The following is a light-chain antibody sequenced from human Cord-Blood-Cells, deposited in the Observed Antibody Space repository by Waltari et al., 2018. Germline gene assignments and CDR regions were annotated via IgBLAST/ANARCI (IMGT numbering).Light chain of an antibody. Sequence: QSALTQPASVSGSPGQSITISCTGTSSDVGSYNLVSWYQQHPGKAPKLMIYEGSKRPSGVLNRFSGSKAGNTASLTISGRQAEDEADYYCCSYAGSSTLVFGGGTKLTVL. J-gene: IGLJ3*02. V-gene: IGLV2-23*01. CDR2: EGS. CDR1: SSDVGSYNL. CDR3: CSYAGSSTLV.